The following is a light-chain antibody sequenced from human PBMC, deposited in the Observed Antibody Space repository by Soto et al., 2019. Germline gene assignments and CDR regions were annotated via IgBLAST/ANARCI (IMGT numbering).Light chain of an antibody. CDR3: QQYNSWPPIT. CDR1: QGVNSN. V-gene: IGKV3-15*01. Sequence: EIVMTQSPATLSVSPGERATLSCRASQGVNSNLAWYQQKPGQAPRLLISGASTRATGIPARFSGSGSGTEFTLTISSLQSEDFAVYYCQQYNSWPPITFGQGTRLEIK. J-gene: IGKJ5*01. CDR2: GAS.